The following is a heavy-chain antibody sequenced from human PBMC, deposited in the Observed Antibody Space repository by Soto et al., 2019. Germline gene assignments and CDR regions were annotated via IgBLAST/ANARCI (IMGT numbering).Heavy chain of an antibody. V-gene: IGHV3-73*02. J-gene: IGHJ3*02. CDR1: GFTFSGSA. Sequence: EVQLVESGGGLVQPGGSLKLSCAASGFTFSGSAMHWVRQASGKGLEWVGRIRSKANSYATAYAASVKGRFTISRDDSKNTAYLQMNSLKTEDTAVYYCTSPVDYDFWSGYSTDAFDIWGQGTMVTVSS. CDR3: TSPVDYDFWSGYSTDAFDI. CDR2: IRSKANSYAT. D-gene: IGHD3-3*01.